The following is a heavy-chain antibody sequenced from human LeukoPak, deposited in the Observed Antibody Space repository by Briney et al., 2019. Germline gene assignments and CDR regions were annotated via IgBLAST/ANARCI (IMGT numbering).Heavy chain of an antibody. CDR3: ARGSKMLGCNWFDP. D-gene: IGHD1-26*01. CDR1: GGSFSGYY. J-gene: IGHJ5*02. V-gene: IGHV4-34*01. CDR2: INHSGST. Sequence: SETLSLTCAVYGGSFSGYYWNWIRQPPGKGLEWIGEINHSGSTNYIPSLKSRVTISVDTSKKQFSLKLSSVTAADTAVYYCARGSKMLGCNWFDPWGQGTLVTVSS.